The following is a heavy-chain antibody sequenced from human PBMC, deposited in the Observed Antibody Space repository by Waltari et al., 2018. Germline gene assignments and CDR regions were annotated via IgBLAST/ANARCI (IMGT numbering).Heavy chain of an antibody. V-gene: IGHV1-69*08. Sequence: QVQLVQSGAEVKKPGSSVKVSCKASGGTFRSYAISWLRQAPGQGLEWIGRIITIFGTANYAQKFQGRVTITADKSTSTAYMELSSLRSEDTAVYYCASGSTGHDAFDIWGQGTMVTVSS. D-gene: IGHD1-1*01. CDR3: ASGSTGHDAFDI. CDR1: GGTFRSYA. CDR2: IITIFGTA. J-gene: IGHJ3*02.